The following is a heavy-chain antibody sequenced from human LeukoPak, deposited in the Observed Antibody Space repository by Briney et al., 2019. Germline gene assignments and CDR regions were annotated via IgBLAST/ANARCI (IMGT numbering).Heavy chain of an antibody. J-gene: IGHJ3*02. CDR3: ARALSRVGAFDI. D-gene: IGHD3-16*02. CDR1: GFTFSSYD. Sequence: GGSLRLSCAASGFTFSSYDMHWVRQAPGKGLEWVSVIYSGGSTYYADSVKGRFTISRDNSKNTLYLQMNSLRAEDTAVYYCARALSRVGAFDIWGQGTMVTVSS. CDR2: IYSGGST. V-gene: IGHV3-53*01.